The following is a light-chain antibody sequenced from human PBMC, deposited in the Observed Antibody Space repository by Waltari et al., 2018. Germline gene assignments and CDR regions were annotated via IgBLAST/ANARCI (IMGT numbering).Light chain of an antibody. CDR2: DSS. V-gene: IGKV3-15*01. J-gene: IGKJ2*01. Sequence: EIVMTQSPGTLSVSPGERATLSCRASQSVSSNLAWYQQKPGQAPRLLIQDSSTRATGVPARFSGSGSGTEFTLTISSLQSEDFAVYYCQQYNDWPPGYTFGQGTKLEI. CDR1: QSVSSN. CDR3: QQYNDWPPGYT.